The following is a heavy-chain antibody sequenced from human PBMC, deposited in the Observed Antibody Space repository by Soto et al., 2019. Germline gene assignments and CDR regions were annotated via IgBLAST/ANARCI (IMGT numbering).Heavy chain of an antibody. CDR1: GFTFTNAW. V-gene: IGHV3-15*01. D-gene: IGHD3-3*01. CDR2: IKTNIDGGTA. Sequence: EVQLVESGGGLVKPGGSLRLSCAASGFTFTNAWMRWVRPAPGKGLEWVGRIKTNIDGGTADYAAPVKGRFTISSDDSENTLYIQMNSLKSEDTAVYYCTTGSCDVWSGYYMSGSLDYWGQGTLVTVSS. CDR3: TTGSCDVWSGYYMSGSLDY. J-gene: IGHJ4*02.